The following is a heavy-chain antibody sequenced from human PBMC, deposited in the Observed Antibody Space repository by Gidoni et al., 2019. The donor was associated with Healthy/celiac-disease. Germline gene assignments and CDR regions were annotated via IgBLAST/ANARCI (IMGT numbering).Heavy chain of an antibody. J-gene: IGHJ4*02. CDR3: ARDIAPRITMVRGALDY. D-gene: IGHD3-10*01. V-gene: IGHV1-46*01. Sequence: QVQLVQSGAEVKTPGASVKVSCTASGYTFTRYYMHWLRQAPGQGLEWVGIINPSGGSTSYAQKFQGRVTMTRDTSTITVYMELSSLRSEDTAVYYCARDIAPRITMVRGALDYWGQGTLVTVSS. CDR1: GYTFTRYY. CDR2: INPSGGST.